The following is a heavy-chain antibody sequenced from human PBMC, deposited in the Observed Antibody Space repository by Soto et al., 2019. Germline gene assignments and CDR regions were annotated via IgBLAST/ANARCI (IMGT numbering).Heavy chain of an antibody. D-gene: IGHD4-4*01. J-gene: IGHJ6*02. CDR2: IDPSSRAM. CDR3: ARDYRYSLDV. Sequence: EVQLVESGGGLVQPGGSLRLSCAASGFTFSSYSMSWVRQAPGKGLEWISYIDPSSRAMYYADSVKGRFSISRDNAKNSLFLQMNSLRDEDTAVYWCARDYRYSLDVWGQGTTVTVSS. V-gene: IGHV3-48*02. CDR1: GFTFSSYS.